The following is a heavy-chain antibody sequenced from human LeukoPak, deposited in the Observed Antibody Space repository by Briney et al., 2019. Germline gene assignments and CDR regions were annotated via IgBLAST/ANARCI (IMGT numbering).Heavy chain of an antibody. CDR3: ARDRYWFDP. J-gene: IGHJ5*02. CDR1: GGIFSSYA. CDR2: IIPIFGIA. Sequence: ASVKVSCKASGGIFSSYAISWVRQAPGQGLEWMGRIIPIFGIANYAQKFQGRVAITADKSTSTAYMELSSLRSEDTAVYYCARDRYWFDPWGQGTLVTVSS. V-gene: IGHV1-69*04.